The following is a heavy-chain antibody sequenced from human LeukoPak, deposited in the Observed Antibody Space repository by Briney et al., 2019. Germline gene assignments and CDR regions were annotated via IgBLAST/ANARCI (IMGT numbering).Heavy chain of an antibody. D-gene: IGHD6-13*01. V-gene: IGHV3-48*01. Sequence: GGSLRLSCAASGFTFSNYNMNWVRQAPGKGLEWVSHISSSSSTIYYADSVKGRFTVSRDNAKNTLYLQMNSLRAEDTAVYYCARASSSWYGNWFDPWGQGTLVTVSS. J-gene: IGHJ5*02. CDR3: ARASSSWYGNWFDP. CDR2: ISSSSSTI. CDR1: GFTFSNYN.